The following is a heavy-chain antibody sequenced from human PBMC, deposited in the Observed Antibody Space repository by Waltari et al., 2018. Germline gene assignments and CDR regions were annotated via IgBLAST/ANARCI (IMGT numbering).Heavy chain of an antibody. J-gene: IGHJ4*02. D-gene: IGHD4-17*01. V-gene: IGHV4-38-2*02. CDR3: ARDYGDQGWVDY. Sequence: QVQMQESGPGQVRPLDTLSRTCDVSGDNNGGGHNRGWLRQPPGKGLEWIGSADHRGSTYYNPSLQSRVVISVDTSQNQVSLKLNSVTAADTAVYYCARDYGDQGWVDYWGQGTLVTVSS. CDR1: GDNNGGGHN. CDR2: ADHRGST.